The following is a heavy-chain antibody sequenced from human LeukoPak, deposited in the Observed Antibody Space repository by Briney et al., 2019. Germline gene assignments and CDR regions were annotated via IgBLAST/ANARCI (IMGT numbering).Heavy chain of an antibody. V-gene: IGHV3-23*01. CDR2: ISGSGGST. Sequence: GGSLRLSCAASGFTFSSYALSWVRQAPGKGLEWVSAISGSGGSTYYADSVKGRFTISRDNSKNTLYLQMNSLRAEDTAVYYCAATDNYCSSTSCYGYWGQGTLVTVSS. CDR3: AATDNYCSSTSCYGY. J-gene: IGHJ4*02. CDR1: GFTFSSYA. D-gene: IGHD2-2*01.